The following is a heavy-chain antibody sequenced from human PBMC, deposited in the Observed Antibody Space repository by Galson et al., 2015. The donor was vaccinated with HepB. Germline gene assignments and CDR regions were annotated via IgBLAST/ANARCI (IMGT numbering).Heavy chain of an antibody. V-gene: IGHV5-51*01. D-gene: IGHD3-22*01. Sequence: QSGAEVKKPGESLKISCKGSGYSFTSYWIGWVRQMPGKGLEWMGIIYPGDSDTRYSPSFQGQVTISADKSISTAYLQWSSLKASDTAMYYCARLGVMYYYDSSGYSHFDYWGQGTLVTVSS. CDR1: GYSFTSYW. J-gene: IGHJ4*02. CDR2: IYPGDSDT. CDR3: ARLGVMYYYDSSGYSHFDY.